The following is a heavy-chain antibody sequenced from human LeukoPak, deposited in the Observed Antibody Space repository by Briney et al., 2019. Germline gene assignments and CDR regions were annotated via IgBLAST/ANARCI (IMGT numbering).Heavy chain of an antibody. Sequence: TSETLSLTCAVYGGSFSGYYWSWIRQPPGKGLEWIGEINHSGSTNYNPSLKSRVTISVDTSKNQFSLKLSPVTAGDTAVYYCARGRYATLNYFDYWGQGTLVTVSS. D-gene: IGHD3-9*01. J-gene: IGHJ4*02. V-gene: IGHV4-34*01. CDR3: ARGRYATLNYFDY. CDR2: INHSGST. CDR1: GGSFSGYY.